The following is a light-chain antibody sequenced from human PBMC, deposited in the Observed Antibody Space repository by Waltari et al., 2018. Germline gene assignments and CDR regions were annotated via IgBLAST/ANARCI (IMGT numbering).Light chain of an antibody. V-gene: IGLV2-14*03. J-gene: IGLJ2*01. CDR3: SSYRSTISVV. Sequence: QSALTQPASVSGSPGQSITISCTGTRSDIGDYNYVSWYQQHPGKAPKPIIFDVTNRPSGVSDRFSRSKSGNTASLTISALQAEDEGDYYCSSYRSTISVVFGGGTKVTVL. CDR2: DVT. CDR1: RSDIGDYNY.